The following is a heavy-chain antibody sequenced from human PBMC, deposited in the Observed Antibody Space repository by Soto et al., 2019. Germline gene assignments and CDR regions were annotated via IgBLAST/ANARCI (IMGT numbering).Heavy chain of an antibody. CDR2: INPNSGDT. Sequence: ASVKVSCRASGYTLAEYFTHWLRQAPGQGLEWMGWINPNSGDTKYTEKFQGRVTMSRDTSINTAYLDLTSLKFDDTAVYYCARDRCLTWLDSWRQRTLVTVCS. D-gene: IGHD2-8*01. CDR3: ARDRCLTWLDS. CDR1: GYTLAEYF. V-gene: IGHV1-2*02. J-gene: IGHJ5*01.